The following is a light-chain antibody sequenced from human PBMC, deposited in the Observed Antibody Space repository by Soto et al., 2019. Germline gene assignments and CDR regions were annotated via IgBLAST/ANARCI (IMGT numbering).Light chain of an antibody. CDR2: DAS. V-gene: IGKV1-27*01. J-gene: IGKJ1*01. Sequence: GDRVTIACRASQGIGKYLAWYQQKPGKLPHLLVFDASSLQPGVPSRFSGSGSGTDFTLTISSLQPEDVATYYCHQFGDSPQTFGQGTTVEV. CDR3: HQFGDSPQT. CDR1: QGIGKY.